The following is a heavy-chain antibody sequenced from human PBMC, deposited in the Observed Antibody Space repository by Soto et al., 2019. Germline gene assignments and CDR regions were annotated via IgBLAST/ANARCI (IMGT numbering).Heavy chain of an antibody. V-gene: IGHV1-69*02. D-gene: IGHD3-22*01. CDR3: ARNRGYYDSSGFSGIFGP. Sequence: SVKVSCKASGGTFSSYTISWVRQAPGQGLEWMGRIIPILGIANYADSVKGRFTISRDNSKNTLYLQMNSLRAEDTAVYYCARNRGYYDSSGFSGIFGPWGQGTLVTVSS. J-gene: IGHJ5*02. CDR1: GGTFSSYT. CDR2: IIPILGIA.